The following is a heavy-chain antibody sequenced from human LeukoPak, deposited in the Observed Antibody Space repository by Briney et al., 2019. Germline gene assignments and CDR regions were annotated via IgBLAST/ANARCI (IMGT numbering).Heavy chain of an antibody. CDR1: GFTVSSNY. D-gene: IGHD4-23*01. CDR3: AKDRLTTVVMGYLDY. V-gene: IGHV3-66*01. CDR2: IYSGGST. J-gene: IGHJ4*02. Sequence: PGGSLRLSCAASGFTVSSNYMSWVRQAPGKGLEWVSVIYSGGSTYYADSVKGRFTISRDNSKNTLYLQMNSLRAEDTAVYYCAKDRLTTVVMGYLDYWGQGTLVTVSS.